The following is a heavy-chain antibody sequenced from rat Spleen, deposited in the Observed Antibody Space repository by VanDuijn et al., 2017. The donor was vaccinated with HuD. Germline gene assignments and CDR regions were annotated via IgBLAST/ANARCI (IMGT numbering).Heavy chain of an antibody. CDR2: IWTDGST. J-gene: IGHJ2*01. CDR3: ARENMYYGYNYFDY. V-gene: IGHV2-30*01. CDR1: GFSLTSYS. Sequence: QVQLKESGPGLVQPSETLSLTCTVSGFSLTSYSVSWVRQPSGKGLEWMGVIWTDGSTEYNSALKSRLSISRDTSKSQVFLKMNSLQTEDTATYYCARENMYYGYNYFDYWGQGVMVTVSS. D-gene: IGHD1-9*01.